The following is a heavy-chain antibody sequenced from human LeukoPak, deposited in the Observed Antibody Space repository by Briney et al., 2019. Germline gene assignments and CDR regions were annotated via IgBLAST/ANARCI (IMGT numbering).Heavy chain of an antibody. V-gene: IGHV4-4*07. D-gene: IGHD5-18*01. CDR2: IYTSGST. CDR3: ARTSRRYSYGLYYFDY. CDR1: GGSISSYY. J-gene: IGHJ4*02. Sequence: SETLSLTCTVSGGSISSYYWSWIRRPAGKGLEWIGRIYTSGSTNYNPSLKSRVTMSVDTSKNQFSLKLSSVTAADTAVYYCARTSRRYSYGLYYFDYWGQGTLVTVSS.